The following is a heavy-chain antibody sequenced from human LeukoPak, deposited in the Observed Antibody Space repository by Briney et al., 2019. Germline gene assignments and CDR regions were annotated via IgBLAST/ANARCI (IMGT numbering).Heavy chain of an antibody. CDR2: ISRSGDTL. CDR3: AREVIIFPDYYYYGLDV. V-gene: IGHV3-11*01. CDR1: GFTFRDYY. J-gene: IGHJ6*02. D-gene: IGHD3-9*01. Sequence: GGSLRLSCAASGFTFRDYYMTWIRQAREKGLEWISYISRSGDTLYYADSVEGRFTISRDNAKNSVYLQMNSLRAEDTAVYYCAREVIIFPDYYYYGLDVWGQGTTVTVSS.